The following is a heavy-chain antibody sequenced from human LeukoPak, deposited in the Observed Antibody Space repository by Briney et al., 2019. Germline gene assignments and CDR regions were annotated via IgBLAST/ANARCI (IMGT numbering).Heavy chain of an antibody. CDR2: IKEDGSEE. CDR1: GFTFTNSW. J-gene: IGHJ4*02. V-gene: IGHV3-7*01. CDR3: ARVIAARPGDYFDF. Sequence: GGSLRISCAASGFTFTNSWMSWVRQAPGKGLEWVANIKEDGSEEYYVGSVKGRFTISRDNAKNSLFLQMSSLRAEDTAICYCARVIAARPGDYFDFWGQGTLVTVSS. D-gene: IGHD6-6*01.